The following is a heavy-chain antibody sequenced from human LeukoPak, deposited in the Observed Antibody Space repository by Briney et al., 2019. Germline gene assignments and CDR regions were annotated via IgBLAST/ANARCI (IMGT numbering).Heavy chain of an antibody. J-gene: IGHJ3*02. CDR2: ICYSGST. CDR1: GGSISSYY. D-gene: IGHD2-2*01. Sequence: SETLSLTCTVSGGSISSYYWRWIRQPPGKGLEWIGYICYSGSTNHNPSLKSRVTISIDTSKNQLSLKLSSVTAADTAVYYCARHGGIVVGNDVFDIWGQGTMVTVSS. CDR3: ARHGGIVVGNDVFDI. V-gene: IGHV4-59*08.